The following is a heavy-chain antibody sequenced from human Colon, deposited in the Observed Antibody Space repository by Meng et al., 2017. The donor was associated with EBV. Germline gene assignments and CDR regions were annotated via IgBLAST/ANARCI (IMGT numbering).Heavy chain of an antibody. CDR3: SRGPYCGGDCYWFDP. CDR1: ADSIVSGDSS. Sequence: LQELDLGLVQASHPLSLTCAVAADSIVSGDSSWGWIRQPPGQGLEWIGYIYTGGTTYNTSLQSRVTISVDIPKKQFSLRLTSVTAAYTDVYYCSRGPYCGGDCYWFDPWGQGTLVTVSS. CDR2: IYTGGTT. V-gene: IGHV4-30-2*01. D-gene: IGHD2-21*02. J-gene: IGHJ5*02.